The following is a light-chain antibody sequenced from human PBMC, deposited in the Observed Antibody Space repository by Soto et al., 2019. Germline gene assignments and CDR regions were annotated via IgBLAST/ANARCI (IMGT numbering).Light chain of an antibody. Sequence: QPVLTQPGSVSGSPGQSITISCTGTSSDVGGYNYVSWYQQYPGKAPKLTIFEVSNRPSGISERFSGSKSGNTASLTISGLQAEDEADYYCSSYTSSTTLVFGTGTKVTVL. CDR3: SSYTSSTTLV. V-gene: IGLV2-14*01. J-gene: IGLJ1*01. CDR1: SSDVGGYNY. CDR2: EVS.